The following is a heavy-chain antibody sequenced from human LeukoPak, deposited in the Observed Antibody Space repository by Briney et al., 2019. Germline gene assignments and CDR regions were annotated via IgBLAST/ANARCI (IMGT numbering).Heavy chain of an antibody. J-gene: IGHJ4*02. Sequence: ASVTVSCTVSGYTLTELSMHWVRPAPGKGLEWMGGFDPEDGKTIYAQKFQGRVTMTEDTSTDTAYMELSSLRSEDTAVYYCATQPVPNWNYGSASYWGQGTLVTVSS. CDR2: FDPEDGKT. D-gene: IGHD1-7*01. CDR1: GYTLTELS. CDR3: ATQPVPNWNYGSASY. V-gene: IGHV1-24*01.